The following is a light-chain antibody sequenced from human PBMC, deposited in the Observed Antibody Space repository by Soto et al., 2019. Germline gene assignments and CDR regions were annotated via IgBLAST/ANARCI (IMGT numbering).Light chain of an antibody. CDR2: GAS. V-gene: IGKV3D-20*02. CDR1: QSVSSSY. CDR3: QQRSNWPSLT. J-gene: IGKJ4*01. Sequence: DIVLTQSPGTLSLSPGERATLSCRASQSVSSSYLAWYQQKPGQAPRLLIYGASSRATDIPDRFSGSGSGTDFTLTISSLEPEDSAVYYCQQRSNWPSLTFGGGTKVDIK.